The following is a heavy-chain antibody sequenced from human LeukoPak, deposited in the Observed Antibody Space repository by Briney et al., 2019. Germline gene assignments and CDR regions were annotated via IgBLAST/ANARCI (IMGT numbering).Heavy chain of an antibody. CDR2: ISYDVSKT. Sequence: GGSLRLSCAASGFTFSTYAMHWVRQAPGKGLEWVAVISYDVSKTYYADSVKGRFTISRDNAKNSLYLQMNSLRAEDTAVYYCARGSPDDYSNYYWGQGTLVTVSS. J-gene: IGHJ4*02. V-gene: IGHV3-30*04. CDR3: ARGSPDDYSNYY. D-gene: IGHD4-11*01. CDR1: GFTFSTYA.